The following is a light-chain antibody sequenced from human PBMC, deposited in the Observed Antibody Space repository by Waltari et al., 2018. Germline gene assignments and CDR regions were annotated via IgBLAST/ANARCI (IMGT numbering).Light chain of an antibody. CDR1: SSNTGTTN. J-gene: IGLJ2*01. Sequence: QSVLTQPPSASGTPGQSVTISCSGGSSNTGTTNVCWYQHRPETAPNLLLYRNTQRPSGVPDRFSGSKSGNTASLTISGLQAEDEANYYCCSSTGTSTHVLFGGGTKLTVL. CDR3: CSSTGTSTHVL. CDR2: RNT. V-gene: IGLV1-44*01.